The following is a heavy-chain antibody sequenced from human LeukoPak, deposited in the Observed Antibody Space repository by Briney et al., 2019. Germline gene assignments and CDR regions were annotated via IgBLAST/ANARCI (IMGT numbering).Heavy chain of an antibody. CDR2: IYYSGST. Sequence: PSETLSLTCTVSGGSISSYYWSWIRQPPGNGLEWIGYIYYSGSTNYNPSLKSRVTISVDTSKNQFSLKLSSVTAADTAVYYCARAATYYDFWSGYLFDYWGQGTLVTVSS. D-gene: IGHD3-3*01. CDR3: ARAATYYDFWSGYLFDY. V-gene: IGHV4-59*01. CDR1: GGSISSYY. J-gene: IGHJ4*02.